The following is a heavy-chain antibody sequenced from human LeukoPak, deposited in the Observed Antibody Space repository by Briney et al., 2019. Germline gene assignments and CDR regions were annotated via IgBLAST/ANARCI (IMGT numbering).Heavy chain of an antibody. V-gene: IGHV1-2*02. J-gene: IGHJ4*02. Sequence: GASVKVSCKASGYTFTDYYMHWVRQAPGQGLEWMGWINPNSGGTNYAQKFQGRVTMTRDTSISTAYMELSRLRSDDTAVYYCARDGESMVRGVRGGYWGQGTLVTVSS. CDR2: INPNSGGT. CDR1: GYTFTDYY. CDR3: ARDGESMVRGVRGGY. D-gene: IGHD3-10*01.